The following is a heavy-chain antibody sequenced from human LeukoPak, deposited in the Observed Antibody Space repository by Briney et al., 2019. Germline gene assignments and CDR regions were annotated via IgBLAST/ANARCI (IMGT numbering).Heavy chain of an antibody. CDR1: GFTVSSNY. Sequence: GGSLTLSCAASGFTVSSNYMRWVRQAPGKGRVGVSVIYSGGSTYYADSVKGRFTISRDNSKNTLYLQMNSLRAEDTAVYYCARDREQQLNDAFDIWGQGTMVTVSS. CDR3: ARDREQQLNDAFDI. V-gene: IGHV3-66*01. D-gene: IGHD6-13*01. CDR2: IYSGGST. J-gene: IGHJ3*02.